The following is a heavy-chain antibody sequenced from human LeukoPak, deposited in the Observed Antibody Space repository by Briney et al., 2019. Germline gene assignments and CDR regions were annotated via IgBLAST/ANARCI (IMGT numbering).Heavy chain of an antibody. V-gene: IGHV4-4*02. CDR1: GGSISSSHW. J-gene: IGHJ4*02. Sequence: PSGTLSLTCTVSGGSISSSHWWGWVRQPPGKGLEWIGEIYHSGSINYNPSLKSRVTISIDKSKNQFSLKLSSVTAADTAVYYCASLYGSSWPPFDYWGQGTLVTVSS. D-gene: IGHD6-13*01. CDR2: IYHSGSI. CDR3: ASLYGSSWPPFDY.